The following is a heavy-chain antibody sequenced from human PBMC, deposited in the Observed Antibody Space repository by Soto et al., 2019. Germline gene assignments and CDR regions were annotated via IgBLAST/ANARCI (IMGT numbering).Heavy chain of an antibody. CDR1: GGSVSSGTSY. CDR2: IYYTGTT. J-gene: IGHJ6*02. V-gene: IGHV4-61*01. D-gene: IGHD1-26*01. CDR3: ARDPYSWGKPVYGIDV. Sequence: QVQLQESGPGLVKPSGTLSLTCTVSGGSVSSGTSYWTWIRQPPGKALEWIAYIYYTGTTSYNPSLPSRVTISVDTSKNQFSLKLTSVTAADTAVYYCARDPYSWGKPVYGIDVWGQGTTVTVSS.